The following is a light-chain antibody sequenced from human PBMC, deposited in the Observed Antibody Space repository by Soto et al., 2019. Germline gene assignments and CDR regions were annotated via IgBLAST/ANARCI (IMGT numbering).Light chain of an antibody. J-gene: IGLJ1*01. CDR1: RSNIGAGYD. V-gene: IGLV1-40*01. CDR3: QSYDSSLSGYV. Sequence: QSVLTQPPSVSGAPGQRVTISCTGSRSNIGAGYDVHWYQQLPGTAPKLLIYANNIRPSGVPGRFSGSKSGTSASLAITGLQAEDGADYCCQSYDSSLSGYVFGTGTKVTVL. CDR2: ANN.